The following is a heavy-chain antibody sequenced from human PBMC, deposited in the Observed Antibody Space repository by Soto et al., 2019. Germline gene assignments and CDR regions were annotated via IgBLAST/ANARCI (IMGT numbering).Heavy chain of an antibody. CDR3: AILPGPYYYDGSGYLTEAH. CDR1: GFSFSSYG. CDR2: IWYDGSNK. D-gene: IGHD3-22*01. Sequence: GGSLRLSCAASGFSFSSYGMHWVRQAPGKGLEWVAVIWYDGSNKYYADSVKGRFTISRDNSKNTLYLQMNSLRAEDMAVYYCAILPGPYYYDGSGYLTEAHWGQGTLVTVS. V-gene: IGHV3-30*02. J-gene: IGHJ4*02.